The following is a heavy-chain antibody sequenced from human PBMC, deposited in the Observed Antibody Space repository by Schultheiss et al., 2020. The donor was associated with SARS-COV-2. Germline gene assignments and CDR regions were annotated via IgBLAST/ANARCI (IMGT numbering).Heavy chain of an antibody. CDR3: ARDAEFCSGGSCYSDYGMDV. J-gene: IGHJ6*02. V-gene: IGHV3-66*02. CDR1: GFTVSSNY. D-gene: IGHD2-15*01. Sequence: GGSLRLSCAASGFTVSSNYMSWVRQAPGKGLEWVSVIYSGGSTYYADSVKGRFTISRDNSKNTPYLQMNSLRAEDTAVYYCARDAEFCSGGSCYSDYGMDVWGQGTTVTVSS. CDR2: IYSGGST.